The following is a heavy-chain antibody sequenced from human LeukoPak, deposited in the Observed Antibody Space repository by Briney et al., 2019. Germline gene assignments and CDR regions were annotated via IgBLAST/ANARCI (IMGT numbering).Heavy chain of an antibody. CDR3: ARAVGSRDAFDI. Sequence: GMSLRLSCAASGFTFSSYWMHWVRQAPGKGLVWVSRISSDGSSTAYADSVKGRFTISRDNAKNTLYLQMNSLRAEDTAVYYCARAVGSRDAFDIWGQGTMVTVSS. J-gene: IGHJ3*02. CDR1: GFTFSSYW. D-gene: IGHD1-26*01. CDR2: ISSDGSST. V-gene: IGHV3-74*01.